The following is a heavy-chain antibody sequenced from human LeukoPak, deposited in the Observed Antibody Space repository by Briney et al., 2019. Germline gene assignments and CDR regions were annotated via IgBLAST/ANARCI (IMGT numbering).Heavy chain of an antibody. CDR3: ASGEKMATIWYYFDY. V-gene: IGHV1-46*03. CDR1: GYTFTSYY. CDR2: INPSGGST. D-gene: IGHD5-24*01. Sequence: ASVKVSCKASGYTFTSYYMHWVRQAPGQGLEWMGIINPSGGSTSYAQKFQDRVTMTRDTSTSTVYMELSSLRSEDTAVYYCASGEKMATIWYYFDYWGQGTLVTVSS. J-gene: IGHJ4*02.